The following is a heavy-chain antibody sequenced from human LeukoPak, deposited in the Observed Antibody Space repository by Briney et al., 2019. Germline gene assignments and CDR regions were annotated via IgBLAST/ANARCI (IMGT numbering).Heavy chain of an antibody. D-gene: IGHD2-15*01. CDR1: GFTFNNAW. CDR2: IKSKTDGGTP. J-gene: IGHJ4*02. CDR3: TTEGGWSFYFDY. V-gene: IGHV3-15*01. Sequence: GGSLRLSCAVSGFTFNNAWMSWVRQAPGKGLEWVGRIKSKTDGGTPDYAAPVKGRFTISRDDSKNTLYLQMNSLKTEDTAVYYCTTEGGWSFYFDYWGQGTLVTVSS.